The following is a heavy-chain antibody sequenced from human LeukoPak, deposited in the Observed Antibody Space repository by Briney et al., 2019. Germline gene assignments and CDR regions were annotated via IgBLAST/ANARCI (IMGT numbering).Heavy chain of an antibody. J-gene: IGHJ4*02. D-gene: IGHD2-2*01. CDR3: ARSQDVVVVPAAPSFDY. CDR2: IYYSGST. V-gene: IGHV4-39*01. CDR1: GGSISSSSYY. Sequence: PSETLSLTCTVSGGSISSSSYYWSWTRQPPGKGLEWIGSIYYSGSTYYNPSLKSRVTISVDTSKNQFSLKLSSVTAADTAVYYCARSQDVVVVPAAPSFDYWGQGTLVTVSS.